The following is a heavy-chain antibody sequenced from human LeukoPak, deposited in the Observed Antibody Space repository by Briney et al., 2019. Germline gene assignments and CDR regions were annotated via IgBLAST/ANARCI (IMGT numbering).Heavy chain of an antibody. CDR3: ARDGITMVRGVIEPPNSDY. D-gene: IGHD3-10*01. J-gene: IGHJ4*02. CDR1: GGSFSGYY. Sequence: SETLSLTCAVYGGSFSGYYWSWIRQPPGKGLEWIGEINHSGSTNYNPSLKSRVTISVDTSKNQFSLKLSSVTAADTAVYYCARDGITMVRGVIEPPNSDYWGQGTLVTVSS. V-gene: IGHV4-34*01. CDR2: INHSGST.